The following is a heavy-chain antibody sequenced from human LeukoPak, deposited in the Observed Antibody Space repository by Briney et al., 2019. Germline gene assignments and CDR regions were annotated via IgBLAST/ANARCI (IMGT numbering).Heavy chain of an antibody. D-gene: IGHD4-17*01. V-gene: IGHV3-64*01. CDR2: ISSNGGST. Sequence: GGSLRLSCAASGFTFSSYAMHWVRQAPGKGLEYVSAISSNGGSTYYANSVKGRFTISRDNSKNTLYLQMGSLRAEDMAVYYCAREIVTTVTTWSDYYYYGMDVWGQGTMVTVSS. CDR3: AREIVTTVTTWSDYYYYGMDV. J-gene: IGHJ6*02. CDR1: GFTFSSYA.